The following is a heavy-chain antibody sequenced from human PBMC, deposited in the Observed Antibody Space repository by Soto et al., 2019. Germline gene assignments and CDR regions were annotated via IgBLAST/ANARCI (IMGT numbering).Heavy chain of an antibody. V-gene: IGHV4-59*01. J-gene: IGHJ4*02. D-gene: IGHD1-26*01. CDR1: DGSISSYY. CDR3: ARWGRGLSGVDS. CDR2: IYSTGST. Sequence: QVQLQESGPGLVKPSETLSLTCIVSDGSISSYYWSWIRQSPGKGLEWIGYIYSTGSTNYNPSLKSRLTISVAPSKNKFSLRLNSVTAADTAVYFCARWGRGLSGVDSWGQGILVTVSS.